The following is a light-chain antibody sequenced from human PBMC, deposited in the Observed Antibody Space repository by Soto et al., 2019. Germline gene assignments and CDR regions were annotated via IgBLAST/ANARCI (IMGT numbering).Light chain of an antibody. Sequence: QSALTQPASVSGSPGQSVTISCTGTSSDVGGYNYVSWYQQRPGKVPKLMIYDVSDRPSGVSNRFSGSKSGNTASLTISGLQAEDEADYYCSSFTGSTSYVFGSGTKLTVL. CDR3: SSFTGSTSYV. V-gene: IGLV2-14*03. J-gene: IGLJ1*01. CDR1: SSDVGGYNY. CDR2: DVS.